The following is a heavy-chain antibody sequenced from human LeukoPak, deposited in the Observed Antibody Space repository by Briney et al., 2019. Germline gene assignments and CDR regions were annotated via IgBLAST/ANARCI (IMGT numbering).Heavy chain of an antibody. CDR1: GGSISSYY. CDR3: AREEVGAVFDY. V-gene: IGHV4-59*01. J-gene: IGHJ4*02. CDR2: IYYSGST. D-gene: IGHD1-26*01. Sequence: PSETLSPTCTVSGGSISSYYWSWIRQPPGKGLEWIGYIYYSGSTNYNPSLKSRVTISVDTSKNQFSLKLSSVTAADTAVYYCAREEVGAVFDYWGQGTLVTVSS.